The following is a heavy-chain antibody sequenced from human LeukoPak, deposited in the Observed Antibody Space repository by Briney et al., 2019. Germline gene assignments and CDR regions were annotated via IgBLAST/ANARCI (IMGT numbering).Heavy chain of an antibody. CDR2: INCDGSST. D-gene: IGHD6-19*01. V-gene: IGHV3-74*01. CDR1: GFTFSRYW. J-gene: IGHJ4*02. Sequence: GGSLRLSCAASGFTFSRYWMHWVRQAPGKGLVCVSLINCDGSSTGYADSVKGRFTISRDNAKNTLYLQMNSLRAADTAVCYCLRHSSVLLFDYWGEGTLVSVSS. CDR3: LRHSSVLLFDY.